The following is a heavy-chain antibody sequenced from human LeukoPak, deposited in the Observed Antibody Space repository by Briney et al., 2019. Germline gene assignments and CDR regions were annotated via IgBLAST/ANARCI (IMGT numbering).Heavy chain of an antibody. V-gene: IGHV6-1*01. CDR2: TYYRSKWYN. CDR1: GDSVSSNSAA. Sequence: SQTLSLTCAIPGDSVSSNSAAWNWIRQSPSRGLEWLGRTYYRSKWYNDYAVSVKSRITIKSDTSKNQFSLQLNSVTPEDTAVYYCARDLSGFVRYSYGLGYWGQGTLVTVSS. J-gene: IGHJ4*02. CDR3: ARDLSGFVRYSYGLGY. D-gene: IGHD5-18*01.